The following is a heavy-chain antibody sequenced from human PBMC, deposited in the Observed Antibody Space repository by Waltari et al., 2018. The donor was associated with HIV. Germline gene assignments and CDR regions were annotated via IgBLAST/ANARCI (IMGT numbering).Heavy chain of an antibody. D-gene: IGHD2-15*01. Sequence: EVQLLESGGALVQPGGSVRISCAASGFPFSKSVMSWVRQGPGKGLEWVSSISHSGVNTYYADSVKGRVTISRDNAMNTMFLQINSLRAEDTAVYYCAKDREGEVVLYSVDYWGQGTLVTVSS. V-gene: IGHV3-23*01. CDR1: GFPFSKSV. CDR3: AKDREGEVVLYSVDY. CDR2: ISHSGVNT. J-gene: IGHJ4*02.